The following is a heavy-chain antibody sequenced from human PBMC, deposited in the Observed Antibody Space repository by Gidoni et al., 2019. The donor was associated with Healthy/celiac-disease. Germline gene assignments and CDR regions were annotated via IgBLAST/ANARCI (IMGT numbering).Heavy chain of an antibody. CDR1: GYTLTELS. CDR3: ATGVSVVPAATNEDAFDI. D-gene: IGHD2-2*01. V-gene: IGHV1-24*01. Sequence: QVQLVQSGAEVKKPGASVKVSCKVSGYTLTELSMHWVRQAPGKGLEWMGGFDPEDGETSYAQKFQGRVTMTEDTSTDTAYMELSSLRSEDTAVYYCATGVSVVPAATNEDAFDIWGQGTMVTVSS. J-gene: IGHJ3*02. CDR2: FDPEDGET.